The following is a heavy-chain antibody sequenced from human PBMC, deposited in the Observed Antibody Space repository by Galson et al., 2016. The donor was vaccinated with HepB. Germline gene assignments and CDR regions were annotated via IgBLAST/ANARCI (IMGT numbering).Heavy chain of an antibody. D-gene: IGHD4-23*01. Sequence: SLRLSCAASGFTFSSYAMSWVRLAPGKGLEWVSAISASATYSYYADSVKGRFTISRDNSKNTVNLQMHSLRAEDSAVYYCARHRDGGNSYGMDVWGQGTTVTVSS. CDR1: GFTFSSYA. CDR2: ISASATYS. CDR3: ARHRDGGNSYGMDV. J-gene: IGHJ6*02. V-gene: IGHV3-23*01.